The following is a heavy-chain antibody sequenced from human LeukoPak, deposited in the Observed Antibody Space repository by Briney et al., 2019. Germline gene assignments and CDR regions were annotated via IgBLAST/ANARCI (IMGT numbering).Heavy chain of an antibody. J-gene: IGHJ3*02. CDR1: GGTFTSYA. Sequence: GASVKVSCKASGGTFTSYAISWVRQAPGQGLEWMGGIIPIFGTANYAQKFQGRVTITADESTSTAYMELRSLRSDDTAVYYCARDCSSTSCYAYDAFDIWGQGTMVTVSS. V-gene: IGHV1-69*13. CDR3: ARDCSSTSCYAYDAFDI. D-gene: IGHD2-2*01. CDR2: IIPIFGTA.